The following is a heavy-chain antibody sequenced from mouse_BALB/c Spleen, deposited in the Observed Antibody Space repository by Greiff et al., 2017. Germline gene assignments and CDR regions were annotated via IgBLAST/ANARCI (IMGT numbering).Heavy chain of an antibody. CDR1: GFTFSDYY. D-gene: IGHD2-4*01. Sequence: EVKLVESGGGLVKPGGSLKLSCAASGFTFSDYYMYWVRQTPEKRLEWVATISDGGSYTYYPDSVKGRFTISRDNAKNNLYLQTSSLKSEDTAMYYCARGPYDYDGPDYWGQGTTLTVSS. V-gene: IGHV5-4*02. CDR3: ARGPYDYDGPDY. CDR2: ISDGGSYT. J-gene: IGHJ2*01.